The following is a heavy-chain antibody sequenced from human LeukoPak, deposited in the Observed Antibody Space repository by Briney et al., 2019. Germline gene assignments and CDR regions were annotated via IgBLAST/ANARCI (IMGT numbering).Heavy chain of an antibody. CDR1: GFTFSSYG. CDR3: ARDGGRAWESDF. D-gene: IGHD2-15*01. Sequence: GGSLRLSCAASGFTFSSYGMHWVRQAPGKGLEWVAVISYDGSNKYYADSVKGRFTISRDNSKNTLYLQMNSLRAEDTAVYYCARDGGRAWESDFWGQGTLVTVSS. J-gene: IGHJ4*02. V-gene: IGHV3-30*03. CDR2: ISYDGSNK.